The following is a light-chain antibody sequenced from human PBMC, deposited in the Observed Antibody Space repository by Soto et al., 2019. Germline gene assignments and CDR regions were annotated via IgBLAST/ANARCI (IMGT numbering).Light chain of an antibody. CDR2: DAS. CDR3: QQYSNLIT. V-gene: IGKV1-33*01. J-gene: IGKJ5*01. CDR1: QDVSNY. Sequence: DIQMTQSPSSLSASVGDRVTITCQASQDVSNYLNWYQQKLGKAPKLLIYDASNLETGVPSRFSGSGSGTCFSFTISSLQPEDFATYYCQQYSNLITFGQGTRLEI.